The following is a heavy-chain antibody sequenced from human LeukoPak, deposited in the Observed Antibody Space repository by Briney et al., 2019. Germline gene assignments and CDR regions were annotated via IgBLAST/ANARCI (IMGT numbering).Heavy chain of an antibody. CDR2: IYSGGST. CDR3: AKDVLNSYYFDY. J-gene: IGHJ4*02. V-gene: IGHV3-66*02. Sequence: GGSLRLSCAASGFTVSSNYMSWVRQAPGKGLEWVSVIYSGGSTYYADSVKGRFTIPRDNSKNTLYLKMNSLRAEDTAVYYCAKDVLNSYYFDYWGQGTLVTVSS. CDR1: GFTVSSNY. D-gene: IGHD3-10*02.